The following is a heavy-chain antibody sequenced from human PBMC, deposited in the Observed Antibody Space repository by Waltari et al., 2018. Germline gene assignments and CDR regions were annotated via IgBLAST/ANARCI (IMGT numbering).Heavy chain of an antibody. V-gene: IGHV3-33*06. CDR3: AKDAFGNTYVDH. CDR1: APSIRRSG. J-gene: IGHJ4*02. D-gene: IGHD3-10*01. Sequence: QAQLVASGGGVVQPGMSLRLYCTATAPSIRRSGMHWVRQAPGKGLELVVLIWLEGGQTYYADSVGVRFTISRDNSKNTQYLDMNSLKLNDTAIYYCAKDAFGNTYVDHWGQGTLVTVAS. CDR2: IWLEGGQT.